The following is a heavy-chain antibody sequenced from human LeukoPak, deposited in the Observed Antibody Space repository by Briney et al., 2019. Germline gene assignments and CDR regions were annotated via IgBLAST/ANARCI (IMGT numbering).Heavy chain of an antibody. CDR2: INDSGST. Sequence: SETLSLTCAVPGGSLSGYYWTWIRQPPGKGLEWIGEINDSGSTNYNPSLKSRVTISRDTSKNQFSLKLSSVTAADTAVYYCARGRAFFDWGQGTLVTVSS. CDR1: GGSLSGYY. CDR3: ARGRAFFD. D-gene: IGHD3-3*02. V-gene: IGHV4-34*01. J-gene: IGHJ4*02.